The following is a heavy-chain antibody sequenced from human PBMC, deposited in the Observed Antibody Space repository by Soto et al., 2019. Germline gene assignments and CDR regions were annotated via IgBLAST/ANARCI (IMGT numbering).Heavy chain of an antibody. V-gene: IGHV3-30*19. Sequence: QVQLVESGGGVVQPGRSLRLSCAASGFTFSSYGMHWVRQAPGKGLEWVAVISYDGSNKYYADSVKGRFTISRDNSKNTLYLQMNSLRAEDTAVYYCAREEVVTATSFFDYWGQGTLVTVSS. CDR1: GFTFSSYG. J-gene: IGHJ4*02. CDR2: ISYDGSNK. CDR3: AREEVVTATSFFDY. D-gene: IGHD2-21*02.